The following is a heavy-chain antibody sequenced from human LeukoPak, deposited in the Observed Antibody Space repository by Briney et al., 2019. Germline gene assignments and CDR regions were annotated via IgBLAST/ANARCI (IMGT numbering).Heavy chain of an antibody. CDR1: GFTFSSYA. D-gene: IGHD5-24*01. CDR3: AKSPDYNYNSMSYFDY. V-gene: IGHV3-23*01. CDR2: ISGSGGST. J-gene: IGHJ4*02. Sequence: RGSLRLSCAASGFTFSSYAMSWVRQAPGKGLEWVSGISGSGGSTYYADSAKGRFTISRDNSKNTLYLQMNSLRAVDTAVYYCAKSPDYNYNSMSYFDYWGQGTLVTVSS.